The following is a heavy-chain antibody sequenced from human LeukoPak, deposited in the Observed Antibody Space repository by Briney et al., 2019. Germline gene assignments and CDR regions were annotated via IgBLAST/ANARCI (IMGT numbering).Heavy chain of an antibody. J-gene: IGHJ4*02. CDR3: ARDKGAAGTFDY. CDR1: GGSISNKY. CDR2: IYYSGST. D-gene: IGHD6-13*01. V-gene: IGHV4-59*01. Sequence: SETLSLTCTVSGGSISNKYWSWIRQPPGKGLEWIGYIYYSGSTNYNPSLKSRVTISVDTSKNQFSLKLSSVTAADTAVYYCARDKGAAGTFDYWGQGTLVTVSS.